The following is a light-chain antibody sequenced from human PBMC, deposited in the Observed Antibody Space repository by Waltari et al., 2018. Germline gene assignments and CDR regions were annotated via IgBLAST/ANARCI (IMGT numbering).Light chain of an antibody. CDR3: QHFNSFSGT. CDR2: RAS. Sequence: DIQLTQSPSTLSASVGDTVTITCRASPSVTNWLAWYQQKPGEAPQLLIYRASSVQGGVSSRFTGGGSGTGFSLTISSLQPEDFATYFCQHFNSFSGTFGQGTKVEMK. CDR1: PSVTNW. J-gene: IGKJ1*01. V-gene: IGKV1-5*03.